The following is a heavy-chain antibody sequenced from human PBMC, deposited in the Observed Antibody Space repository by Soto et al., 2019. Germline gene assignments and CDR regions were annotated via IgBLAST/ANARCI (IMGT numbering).Heavy chain of an antibody. V-gene: IGHV3-23*01. CDR2: VDGSGADT. D-gene: IGHD2-8*01. CDR1: GFTFSSHA. CDR3: AIEIFAAAYAATSAFDL. Sequence: PGGSLRLSCAASGFTFSSHAMGWLRQAPGTEPEWVAFVDGSGADTSYADSVKGRFTIPRDNSENSLYLHMNSLRAEDTGRYFSAIEIFAAAYAATSAFDLWGQATLVTVS. J-gene: IGHJ4*02.